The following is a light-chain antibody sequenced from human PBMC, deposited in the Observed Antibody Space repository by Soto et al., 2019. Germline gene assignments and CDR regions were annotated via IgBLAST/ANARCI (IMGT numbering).Light chain of an antibody. V-gene: IGLV2-14*01. CDR3: SSYTSRSTLVL. Sequence: QSALTQPASVSGSPGQSITISCTGTSGDVGGYNYVSWYQQHPGKAPKLIIYEVSNRPSGVSNRFSGSKSGNTASLTISGLQAEDEADYYCSSYTSRSTLVLFGGGTKLTVL. CDR2: EVS. J-gene: IGLJ2*01. CDR1: SGDVGGYNY.